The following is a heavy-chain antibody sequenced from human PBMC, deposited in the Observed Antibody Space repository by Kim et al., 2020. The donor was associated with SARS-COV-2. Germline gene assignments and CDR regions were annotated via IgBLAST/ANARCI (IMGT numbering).Heavy chain of an antibody. J-gene: IGHJ5*02. CDR2: ISAYNGNT. CDR1: GYTFTSYG. CDR3: ARVFYDFWSGYYSNPLFDP. D-gene: IGHD3-3*01. V-gene: IGHV1-18*01. Sequence: ASVKVSCKASGYTFTSYGISWVRQAPGQGLEWMGWISAYNGNTNYAQKLQGRVTMTTDTSTSTAYMELRSLRSDDTAVYYCARVFYDFWSGYYSNPLFDPWGQGTLVTVSS.